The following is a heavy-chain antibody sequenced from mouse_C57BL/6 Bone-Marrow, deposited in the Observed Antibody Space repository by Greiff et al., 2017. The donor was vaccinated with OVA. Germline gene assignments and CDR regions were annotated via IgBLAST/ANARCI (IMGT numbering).Heavy chain of an antibody. CDR3: ARWDYDYDYDV. J-gene: IGHJ1*03. V-gene: IGHV1-69*01. CDR1: GYTFTSYW. Sequence: VQLQQPGAELVMPGASVKLSCKASGYTFTSYWMHWVKQRPGQGPEWIGEIDPSDSYTNYNQKFKGKSTLTVDKSSSTAYMQLSSLTSEDSAVYYCARWDYDYDYDVWGTGTTVTVSS. D-gene: IGHD2-4*01. CDR2: IDPSDSYT.